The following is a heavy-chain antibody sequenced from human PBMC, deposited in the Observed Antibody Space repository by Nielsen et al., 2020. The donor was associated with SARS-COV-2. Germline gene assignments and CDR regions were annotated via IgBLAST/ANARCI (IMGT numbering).Heavy chain of an antibody. J-gene: IGHJ4*02. CDR2: ISRSGATK. CDR3: ARPSPNDYVYFDV. D-gene: IGHD4-17*01. CDR1: GFTFSSYD. Sequence: GESLKISCAVSGFTFSSYDFNWVRQAPGKGLEWISYISRSGATKFYADSVRGRFTISRDTARKSIYLQLNNLRADDTAVYYCARPSPNDYVYFDVWGQGTLVTVSP. V-gene: IGHV3-48*03.